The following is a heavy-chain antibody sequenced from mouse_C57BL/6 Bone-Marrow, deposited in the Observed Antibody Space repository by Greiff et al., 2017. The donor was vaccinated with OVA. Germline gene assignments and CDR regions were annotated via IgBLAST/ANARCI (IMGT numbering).Heavy chain of an antibody. CDR3: AKRGGPYSNPTDWYFDV. J-gene: IGHJ1*03. D-gene: IGHD2-5*01. V-gene: IGHV2-5*01. Sequence: VQLQESGPGLVQPSQSLSITCTVSGFSLTSYGVHWVRQSPGKGLEWLGVIWRGGSTDYNAAFMSRLSITTDNSKSQVFFKMNSLQADDTALYYCAKRGGPYSNPTDWYFDVWGTGTTVTVSS. CDR1: GFSLTSYG. CDR2: IWRGGST.